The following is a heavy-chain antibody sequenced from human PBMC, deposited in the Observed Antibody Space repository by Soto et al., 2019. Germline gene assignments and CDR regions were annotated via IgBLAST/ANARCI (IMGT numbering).Heavy chain of an antibody. J-gene: IGHJ5*02. CDR1: GGSISSSSYY. V-gene: IGHV4-39*01. CDR2: IYYSWST. CDR3: ARSSTSWLFDP. D-gene: IGHD2-2*01. Sequence: QLQLQESGPGLVKPSETLSLTCTVSGGSISSSSYYWGWIRQPPGKGLEWIGSIYYSWSTYYTPSLKSRVPLSVETSKNPFSLKLSSVTAADTAVYYCARSSTSWLFDPWGQGTLVTVSS.